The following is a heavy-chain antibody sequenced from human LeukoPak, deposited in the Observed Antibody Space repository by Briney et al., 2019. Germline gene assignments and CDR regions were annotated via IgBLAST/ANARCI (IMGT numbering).Heavy chain of an antibody. Sequence: GGSLRLSCAASGFTFSSYAMSWVRQAPGKGLEWVSAISGSGGSTYYADSVKGRFTISRGNSKNTLYLQMNSLRAEDTAVYYCGRAVAGPVGSDPWGQGTLVTVSS. CDR3: GRAVAGPVGSDP. V-gene: IGHV3-23*01. J-gene: IGHJ5*02. CDR1: GFTFSSYA. CDR2: ISGSGGST. D-gene: IGHD6-19*01.